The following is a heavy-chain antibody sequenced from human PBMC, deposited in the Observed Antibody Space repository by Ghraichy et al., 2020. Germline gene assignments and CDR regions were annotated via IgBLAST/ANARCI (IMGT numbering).Heavy chain of an antibody. CDR3: AGSFAVIRYFDL. CDR2: IHHSGST. J-gene: IGHJ2*01. CDR1: GGSISSSNYY. D-gene: IGHD4-23*01. V-gene: IGHV4-39*01. Sequence: SQTLSLTCGVSGGSISSSNYYWGWIRQPPGRGLEWIGSIHHSGSTYYNPSLKSRVTISVDKSKNQFSLKLNSVTAADTAVYYCAGSFAVIRYFDLWGRGTLVTVSS.